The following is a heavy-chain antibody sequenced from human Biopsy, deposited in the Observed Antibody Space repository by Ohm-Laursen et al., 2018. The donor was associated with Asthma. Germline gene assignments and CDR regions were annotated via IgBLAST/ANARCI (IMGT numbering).Heavy chain of an antibody. CDR3: VRHQYSSSWSTFDY. V-gene: IGHV4-39*01. D-gene: IGHD3-22*01. CDR1: GGSFTSSSYY. J-gene: IGHJ4*02. Sequence: GTLSLTCRVYGGSFTSSSYYWGWIRQPPGKGMEWIGSMYHSGSPYYHPSLKSRATISVDTSKNQLSLKMSSVTAADTAVYFCVRHQYSSSWSTFDYWGQGALVTVSS. CDR2: MYHSGSP.